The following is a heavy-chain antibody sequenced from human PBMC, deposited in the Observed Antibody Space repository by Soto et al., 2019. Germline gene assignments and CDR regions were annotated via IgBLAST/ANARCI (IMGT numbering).Heavy chain of an antibody. Sequence: EVQLLESGGGLVQPGGSLRLSCAASGFTFSSYAMSWVRQAPGKGLEWVSTISGSGGSTYYADSVKGRFTISRDNSKNPLYLQMNSLRAEDTAVYYCAKHRGGGTVGWFDPWGQGTLVTVSS. J-gene: IGHJ5*02. CDR1: GFTFSSYA. CDR2: ISGSGGST. CDR3: AKHRGGGTVGWFDP. V-gene: IGHV3-23*01. D-gene: IGHD3-10*01.